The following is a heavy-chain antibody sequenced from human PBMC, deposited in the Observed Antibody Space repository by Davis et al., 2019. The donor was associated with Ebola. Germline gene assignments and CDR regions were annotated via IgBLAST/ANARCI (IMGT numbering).Heavy chain of an antibody. Sequence: GESLKISCAASGFPFSSYAMAWVRQAPGKGLEWVSGITNTGDSTYYADSVKGRFTISRDNSRDMLWLQMNSLRAEDTAVYYCASKKMAATPPLIWGQGTMVTVSS. V-gene: IGHV3-23*01. CDR1: GFPFSSYA. J-gene: IGHJ3*02. CDR3: ASKKMAATPPLI. CDR2: ITNTGDST. D-gene: IGHD1-26*01.